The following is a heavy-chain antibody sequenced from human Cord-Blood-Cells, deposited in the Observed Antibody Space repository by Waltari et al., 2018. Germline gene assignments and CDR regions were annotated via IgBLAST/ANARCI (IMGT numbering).Heavy chain of an antibody. V-gene: IGHV3-30-3*01. CDR3: AREVGSSALDY. D-gene: IGHD6-6*01. J-gene: IGHJ4*02. Sequence: QVQLVESGGGVVQPGRSLRLSCAASGFTFSSYAMHWVRQAPGKGLEWVAVISYDGSNKYYADSVKCRFTISRDNSKNTLYLQMNSLRAEDTAVYYCAREVGSSALDYWGQGTLVTVSS. CDR1: GFTFSSYA. CDR2: ISYDGSNK.